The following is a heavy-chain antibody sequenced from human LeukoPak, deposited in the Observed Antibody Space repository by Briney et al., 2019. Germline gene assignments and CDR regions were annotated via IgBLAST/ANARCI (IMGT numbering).Heavy chain of an antibody. J-gene: IGHJ4*02. CDR1: GGPHSRSSYL. Sequence: PSDTVSLLRTVSGGPHSRSSYLGGWIRQPPAKGLEWIRSNYYSGSPYYHPSLKSRDTISVDASKNQCSLKLSSVTAADTAVYYCARENYYDSSPHDYWGQGTLVTVSS. CDR2: NYYSGSP. CDR3: ARENYYDSSPHDY. D-gene: IGHD3-22*01. V-gene: IGHV4-39*01.